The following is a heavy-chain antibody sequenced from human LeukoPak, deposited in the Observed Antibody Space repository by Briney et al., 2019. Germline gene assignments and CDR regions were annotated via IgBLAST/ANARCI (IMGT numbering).Heavy chain of an antibody. CDR3: AKPSGPGSDGYIDY. D-gene: IGHD3-10*01. Sequence: GGSLRLSCAASRFTFSNFGMHWVRQAPGKGLEWVATTSYEGSEKYYADSVKGRFTISRDNSKNTLYLQMSSLRADDTAVYYCAKPSGPGSDGYIDYWGQGTLVTVSS. V-gene: IGHV3-30*18. CDR2: TSYEGSEK. CDR1: RFTFSNFG. J-gene: IGHJ4*02.